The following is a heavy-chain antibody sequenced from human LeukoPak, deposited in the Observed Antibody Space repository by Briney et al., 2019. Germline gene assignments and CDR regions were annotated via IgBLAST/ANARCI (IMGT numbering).Heavy chain of an antibody. CDR1: GFTFSSYS. CDR3: AEIGITMIGGV. J-gene: IGHJ6*04. V-gene: IGHV3-21*01. CDR2: ISSSSSYI. Sequence: GGPLRLSCAASGFTFSSYSMNWVRQAPGEGLEWVSSISSSSSYIYHADSVKGRLTISRHNAKNTLYLQMQSLRAEDRSVYYFAEIGITMIGGVWGKGTTVTISS. D-gene: IGHD3-10*02.